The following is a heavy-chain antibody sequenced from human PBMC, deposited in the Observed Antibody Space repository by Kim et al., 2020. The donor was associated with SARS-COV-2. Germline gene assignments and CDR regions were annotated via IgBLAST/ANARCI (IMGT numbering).Heavy chain of an antibody. J-gene: IGHJ4*02. V-gene: IGHV1-8*01. D-gene: IGHD5-18*01. CDR2: T. CDR3: ARGRSSAMVDY. Sequence: TGYAQKFQGRVTMTRNTSISTAYMELSSLRSEDTAVYYCARGRSSAMVDYWGQGTLVTVSS.